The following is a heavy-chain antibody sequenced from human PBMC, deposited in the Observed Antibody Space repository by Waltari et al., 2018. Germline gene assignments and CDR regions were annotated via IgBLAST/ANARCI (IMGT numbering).Heavy chain of an antibody. J-gene: IGHJ6*03. CDR2: ISTSSSPI. V-gene: IGHV3-48*04. Sequence: EVQLVESGGGLVQPGGSLRLSCAASGFPFSGSRLNWVRQAPGKGLEWISYISTSSSPIYYADSVKGRFTISRDNAKNSLYLQMNSLRAEDTAVYYCARGRVNGYMDVWGKGTTVTVSS. CDR3: ARGRVNGYMDV. CDR1: GFPFSGSR. D-gene: IGHD3-10*01.